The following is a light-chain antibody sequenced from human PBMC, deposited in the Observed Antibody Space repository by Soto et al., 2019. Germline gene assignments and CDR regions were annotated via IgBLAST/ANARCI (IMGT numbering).Light chain of an antibody. CDR3: ETWDSNVWV. CDR1: SGHSSYI. Sequence: QSVLTQSSSASASLGSSVKLTCTLSSGHSSYIIAWHQQQPGKAPRYLMKLEGSGSYNKGSGVPDRFSSSSSGADRYLTSSNLQFEDEADYYCETWDSNVWVFGGGTKLTVL. V-gene: IGLV4-60*02. CDR2: LEGSGSY. J-gene: IGLJ3*02.